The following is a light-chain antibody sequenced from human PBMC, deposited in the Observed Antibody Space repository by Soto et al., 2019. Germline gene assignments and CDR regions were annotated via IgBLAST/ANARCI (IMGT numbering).Light chain of an antibody. V-gene: IGKV3-20*01. J-gene: IGKJ4*01. Sequence: EFVLTQPPGTLSLFPGERATLSCRASQTVRNNYLAWYQQKPGQAPRLLIYDASSRATGIPDRFSGGGSGTDFTLTISRLEPEDFAVYYCQQFSSYPLTFGGGTKVDIK. CDR1: QTVRNNY. CDR2: DAS. CDR3: QQFSSYPLT.